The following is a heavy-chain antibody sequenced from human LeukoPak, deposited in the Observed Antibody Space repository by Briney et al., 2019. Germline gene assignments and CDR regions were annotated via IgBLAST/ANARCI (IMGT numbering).Heavy chain of an antibody. CDR2: IYYSGST. J-gene: IGHJ5*02. Sequence: KPSGTLSLTCTVSGGSISSSSYYWGWIRQPPGKGLEWIGSIYYSGSTYYNPSLKSRVTISVDTSKNQFSLKLSSVTAADTAVYYCARLNSVWSGYYSEYNWFDPWGQGTLVTVSS. D-gene: IGHD3-3*01. CDR1: GGSISSSSYY. CDR3: ARLNSVWSGYYSEYNWFDP. V-gene: IGHV4-39*01.